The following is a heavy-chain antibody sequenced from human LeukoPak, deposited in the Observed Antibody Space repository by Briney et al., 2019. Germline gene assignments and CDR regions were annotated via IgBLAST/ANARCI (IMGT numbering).Heavy chain of an antibody. V-gene: IGHV5-51*01. CDR2: IYPGDSDT. Sequence: GESLKISCKGSGYSFTSYWIGWVRQMPGKGLEWMGIIYPGDSDTRYSPSFQGQVTISADKSISTAYLQWSSLKASDTAMYYCARLYYYDSSGTRTSDAFDIWGQGTMVTVSS. CDR3: ARLYYYDSSGTRTSDAFDI. J-gene: IGHJ3*02. D-gene: IGHD3-22*01. CDR1: GYSFTSYW.